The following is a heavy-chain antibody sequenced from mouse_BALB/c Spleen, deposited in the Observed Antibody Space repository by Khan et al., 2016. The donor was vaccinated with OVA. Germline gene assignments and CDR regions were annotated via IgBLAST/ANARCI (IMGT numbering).Heavy chain of an antibody. CDR2: IDPENGNT. V-gene: IGHV14-1*02. CDR1: GFNIKDYD. J-gene: IGHJ2*01. D-gene: IGHD3-1*01. CDR3: ARGQLGT. Sequence: VQLKQSGAELVRPGALVKLSCTASGFNIKDYDMHWVKQRPEQDLEWIGWIDPENGNTIYDPKFQGKASITADTISNTAYLQLSSPTTEDTDVYYCARGQLGTWGQGTTLTVSS.